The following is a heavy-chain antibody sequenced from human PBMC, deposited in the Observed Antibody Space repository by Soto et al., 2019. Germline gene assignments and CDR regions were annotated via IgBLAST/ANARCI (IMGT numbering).Heavy chain of an antibody. CDR3: ARGYGRNFDY. V-gene: IGHV4-4*02. CDR1: GDSIINTNW. Sequence: PSETLSLTCAVSGDSIINTNWWSWVRQPPGKGLEWIGEIYHSGDTNYNPSLKSRVILSVDKSKNQFFLKVNSVTAADTAVYYCARGYGRNFDYWGQGTLVTVSS. D-gene: IGHD5-18*01. CDR2: IYHSGDT. J-gene: IGHJ4*02.